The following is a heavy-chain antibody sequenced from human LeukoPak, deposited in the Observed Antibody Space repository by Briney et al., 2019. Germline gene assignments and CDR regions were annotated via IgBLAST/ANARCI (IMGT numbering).Heavy chain of an antibody. CDR1: GGSISGYY. CDR2: ISYSGST. Sequence: SETLSLTCTVSGGSISGYYWSWIRQPPGKGLEWIGCISYSGSTKYNPSLKSRVSISLDTSKKQFSLHLSSVTAADTAIYYCVRDFDAWSAIDIWGQGTMVTASS. V-gene: IGHV4-59*01. CDR3: VRDFDAWSAIDI. D-gene: IGHD3-3*01. J-gene: IGHJ3*02.